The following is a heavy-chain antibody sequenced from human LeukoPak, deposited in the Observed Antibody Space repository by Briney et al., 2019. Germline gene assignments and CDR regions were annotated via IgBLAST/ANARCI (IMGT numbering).Heavy chain of an antibody. D-gene: IGHD5-12*01. CDR2: IKSKNDGETT. V-gene: IGHV3-15*01. Sequence: GGSPRLSCEVSGFTFNTAWMSWVRQAPGEGLEWVGRIKSKNDGETTDYAAPVKGRFTISRDDSKNTLYLQMTSLKTEDTAVYYCTTVGGHVGFDYWGQGNLVTVSS. CDR1: GFTFNTAW. J-gene: IGHJ4*02. CDR3: TTVGGHVGFDY.